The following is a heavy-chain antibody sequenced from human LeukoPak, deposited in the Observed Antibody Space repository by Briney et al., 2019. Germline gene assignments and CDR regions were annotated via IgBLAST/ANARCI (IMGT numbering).Heavy chain of an antibody. CDR2: IYRSGST. J-gene: IGHJ6*03. D-gene: IGHD5-24*01. V-gene: IGHV4-61*02. CDR3: ARWVESTNYYYMDV. CDR1: GGSLSSGGYY. Sequence: SETLSLTCTVSGGSLSSGGYYWCWIRQPAGKGLEWFGRIYRSGSTNYNPALKSRVTISIDTSKNQLSLKLSSVTAADTAVYYCARWVESTNYYYMDVWGKGTTVTVSS.